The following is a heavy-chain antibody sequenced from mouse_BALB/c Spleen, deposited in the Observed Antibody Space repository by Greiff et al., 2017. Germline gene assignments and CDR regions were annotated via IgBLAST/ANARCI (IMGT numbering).Heavy chain of an antibody. CDR1: GFTFSSYG. CDR2: INSNGGST. V-gene: IGHV5-6-3*01. J-gene: IGHJ3*01. CDR3: ARAYCYDDGFAY. Sequence: EVQVVESGGGLVQPGGSLKLSCAASGFTFSSYGMSWVRQTPDKRLELVATINSNGGSTYYPDSVKGRFTISRDNAKNTLYLQMSSLKSEDTAMYYCARAYCYDDGFAYWGQGTLVTVSA. D-gene: IGHD2-12*01.